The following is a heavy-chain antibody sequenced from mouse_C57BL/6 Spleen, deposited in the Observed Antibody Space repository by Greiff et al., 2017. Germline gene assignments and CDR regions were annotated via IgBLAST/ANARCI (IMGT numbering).Heavy chain of an antibody. CDR3: ARSPGENAMDY. CDR2: IYPGNGAT. V-gene: IGHV1-80*01. CDR1: GYAFSSYG. Sequence: VQLQQSGAELVKPGASVKISCKASGYAFSSYGMNWVKQRPGKGLEWIGQIYPGNGATNYNGKFKGKATLTADKSSSTAYMQLSSLTSDDSAVYFCARSPGENAMDYWGQGTSVTVSS. J-gene: IGHJ4*01. D-gene: IGHD4-1*01.